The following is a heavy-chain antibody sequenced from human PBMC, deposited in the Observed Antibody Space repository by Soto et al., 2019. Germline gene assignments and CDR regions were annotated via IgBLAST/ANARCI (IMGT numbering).Heavy chain of an antibody. Sequence: QVQLVESGGGVVQPGTSLRLSCVGSGFTFRSYVIHWVRQAPGKGLEWVALTSYDGSNNFYGDSVKGRFTISRHNSRNTVERQMDSLRFEDTALYYCARGGTTGGLDVWGQGTLVSVSS. J-gene: IGHJ4*02. CDR2: TSYDGSNN. V-gene: IGHV3-33*05. D-gene: IGHD3-16*01. CDR1: GFTFRSYV. CDR3: ARGGTTGGLDV.